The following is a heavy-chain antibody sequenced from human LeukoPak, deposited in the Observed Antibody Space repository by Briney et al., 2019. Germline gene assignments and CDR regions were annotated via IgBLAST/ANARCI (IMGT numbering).Heavy chain of an antibody. J-gene: IGHJ4*02. CDR1: GDSINDYY. V-gene: IGHV4-4*07. D-gene: IGHD6-13*01. CDR2: MHTSGNT. CDR3: ARIDSVSWYYFDY. Sequence: PSDTLSLTCTVSGDSINDYYWSWTRQPAGKGLEWIGRMHTSGNTDYSPSLKSRVTMSVDTSKNQFSLTLSSVTAADTAMYYCARIDSVSWYYFDYWGQGILVTVSS.